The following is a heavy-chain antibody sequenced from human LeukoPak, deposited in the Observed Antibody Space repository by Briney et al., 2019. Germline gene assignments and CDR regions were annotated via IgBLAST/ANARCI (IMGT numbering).Heavy chain of an antibody. D-gene: IGHD4-23*01. CDR3: ARKGATAGGTRAFDI. Sequence: SETLSLTCAVYGGSFSGYYWTWIRQPPGQGLEWIGEINHSGSTDYDPSLKSRVTISLDTSKSQFSLKLSSVTAADTALYYCARKGATAGGTRAFDIWGQGTMVTVSS. V-gene: IGHV4-34*01. CDR1: GGSFSGYY. CDR2: INHSGST. J-gene: IGHJ3*02.